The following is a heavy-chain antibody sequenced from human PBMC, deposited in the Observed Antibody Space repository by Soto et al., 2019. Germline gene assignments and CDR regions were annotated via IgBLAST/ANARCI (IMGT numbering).Heavy chain of an antibody. CDR1: GFIFRDWF. Sequence: PGGSLRLSCAASGFIFRDWFMSWIRQAPGKGLEWISYISKDSGRATRYADSVKGRFTISRDNSKNTLYLQMNSLRVEDTAVYYCGAGQYFSDYWGQGTLVTVSS. V-gene: IGHV3-11*04. D-gene: IGHD6-13*01. CDR2: ISKDSGRAT. CDR3: GAGQYFSDY. J-gene: IGHJ4*02.